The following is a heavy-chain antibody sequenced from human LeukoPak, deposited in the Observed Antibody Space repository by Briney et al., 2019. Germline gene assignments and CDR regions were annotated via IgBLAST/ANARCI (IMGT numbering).Heavy chain of an antibody. CDR3: ARGLNRAFDY. CDR1: GFIFNNYE. V-gene: IGHV3-48*03. J-gene: IGHJ4*02. Sequence: PGGSLRLSCAASGFIFNNYEMNWVRQAPGKGLEWISYISGSGRTVYYADSVKGRFTISRDSTKNSLFLQMNSLRAEDTAIYYCARGLNRAFDYWGQGTLVTVSS. D-gene: IGHD2/OR15-2a*01. CDR2: ISGSGRTV.